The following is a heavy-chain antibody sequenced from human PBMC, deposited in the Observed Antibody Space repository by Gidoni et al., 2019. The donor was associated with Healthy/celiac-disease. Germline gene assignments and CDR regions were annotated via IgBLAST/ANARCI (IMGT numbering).Heavy chain of an antibody. V-gene: IGHV3-30-3*01. CDR1: GFRFRSDA. J-gene: IGHJ4*02. D-gene: IGHD2-2*01. CDR3: ARDNSVVPAASFGY. CDR2: RSYDGSNK. Sequence: VQLVESGGSVVQPGRSMRLSCAASGFRFRSDAMHWVRPAPGKGLEWVAVRSYDGSNKYYADSVKGRFTISRDNSKNTLYLQMNSLRAEDTAVYDCARDNSVVPAASFGYWGQGTLVTVSS.